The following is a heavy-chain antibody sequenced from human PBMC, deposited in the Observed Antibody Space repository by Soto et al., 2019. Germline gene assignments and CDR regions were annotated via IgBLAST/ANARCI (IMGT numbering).Heavy chain of an antibody. CDR2: MFYTGST. V-gene: IGHV4-31*01. J-gene: IGHJ4*02. Sequence: QVQLQESGPGLLKPSQTLSLTCTVSGASITSGRSYWSWIRQHPGKGLEWIGYMFYTGSTYYHPSLKSLVNISADTSKNQFSLRLSSVTPADTAVYYCARDNGYGHFDSWGQGTLVTGSS. CDR1: GASITSGRSY. D-gene: IGHD5-12*01. CDR3: ARDNGYGHFDS.